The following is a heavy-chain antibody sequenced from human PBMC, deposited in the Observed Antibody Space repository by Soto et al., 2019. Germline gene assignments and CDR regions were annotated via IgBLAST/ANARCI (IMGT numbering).Heavy chain of an antibody. V-gene: IGHV3-30*18. J-gene: IGHJ4*02. D-gene: IGHD2-15*01. CDR2: ISYDGSNK. Sequence: QVQLVESGGGVVQPGRSLRLSCAASGFTFSSYGMHWVRQAPGKGLEWVAVISYDGSNKYYADSVKGRFTISRDNSQHTLYLQMNSLRAEDTAVYYCAKETYSGPLDYWGQGTLVTVSS. CDR1: GFTFSSYG. CDR3: AKETYSGPLDY.